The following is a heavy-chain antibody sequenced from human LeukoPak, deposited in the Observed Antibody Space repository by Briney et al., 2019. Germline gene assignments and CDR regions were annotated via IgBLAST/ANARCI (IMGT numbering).Heavy chain of an antibody. Sequence: ASVKVSCKASGYTFTSYDINWVRQATGQGLEWMGWMNPNSGNTGYAQKFQGRVTMTRNTSISTAYMELSSLRSEDTAVYYCARGRGRFLGWFQASYYYGMDVWGQGTTVTVSS. V-gene: IGHV1-8*01. J-gene: IGHJ6*02. D-gene: IGHD3-3*01. CDR2: MNPNSGNT. CDR1: GYTFTSYD. CDR3: ARGRGRFLGWFQASYYYGMDV.